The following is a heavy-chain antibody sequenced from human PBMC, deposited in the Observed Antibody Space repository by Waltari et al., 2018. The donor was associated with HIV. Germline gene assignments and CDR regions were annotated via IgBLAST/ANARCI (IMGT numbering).Heavy chain of an antibody. CDR2: VWFDENNK. CDR1: GCEFNTYN. V-gene: IGHV3-33*01. Sequence: QEKLVESGGAVVQPVGSLILSCVASGCEFNTYNVHWVRQAPGKGLEWMAVVWFDENNKNYAESLKGRLAISRNNAKKTLYLQMNRLRVDDTAVYYCARGTGPLSPLDLWGQGTSVTVSS. J-gene: IGHJ3*01. CDR3: ARGTGPLSPLDL.